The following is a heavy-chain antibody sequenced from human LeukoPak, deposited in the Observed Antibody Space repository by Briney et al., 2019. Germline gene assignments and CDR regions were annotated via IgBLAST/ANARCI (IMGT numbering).Heavy chain of an antibody. V-gene: IGHV4-34*01. D-gene: IGHD6-19*01. J-gene: IGHJ4*02. CDR2: INHSGST. Sequence: PSETLSLTCAVYGGSFSGYYWSWIRQPPGKGLEWIGEINHSGSTSYNPSLKSRVTISVDTSKNQFSLKLSSVTAADTAVYYCARGYSSGWYRGGFGYWGQGTLVTVSS. CDR3: ARGYSSGWYRGGFGY. CDR1: GGSFSGYY.